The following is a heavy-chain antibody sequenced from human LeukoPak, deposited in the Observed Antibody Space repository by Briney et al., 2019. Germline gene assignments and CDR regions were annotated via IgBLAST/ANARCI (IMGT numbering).Heavy chain of an antibody. J-gene: IGHJ3*02. D-gene: IGHD3-22*01. CDR3: ARDRDYYDSSGYPTDAFDI. CDR1: GGSISSYY. Sequence: SETLSLTCTVSGGSISSYYWCGILQHPAEGLEWIGYIYYSGSTNYNPSLRSRVTISVDTSKNQFSLKLSSVTAADTAVYYCARDRDYYDSSGYPTDAFDIWGQGTMVTVSS. V-gene: IGHV4-59*01. CDR2: IYYSGST.